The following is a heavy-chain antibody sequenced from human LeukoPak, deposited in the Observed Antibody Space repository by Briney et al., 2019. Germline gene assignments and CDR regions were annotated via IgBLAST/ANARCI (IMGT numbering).Heavy chain of an antibody. Sequence: GASVKVSCKASGYTFTSYAMHWVRQAPGQRLEWMGWINAGNGNTKYSQKFQGRVTITRDTSASTAYMELSSLRSEDTAVYYCAKSKGVVVPAEGYFDYWGQGTLVTVSS. CDR1: GYTFTSYA. CDR3: AKSKGVVVPAEGYFDY. D-gene: IGHD2-2*01. J-gene: IGHJ4*02. CDR2: INAGNGNT. V-gene: IGHV1-3*01.